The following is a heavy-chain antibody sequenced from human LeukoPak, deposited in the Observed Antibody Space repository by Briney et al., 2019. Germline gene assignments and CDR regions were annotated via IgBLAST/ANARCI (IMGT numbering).Heavy chain of an antibody. J-gene: IGHJ3*02. CDR1: GDSVSNNRVG. CDR3: ARSLSDGAFDI. D-gene: IGHD5-24*01. V-gene: IGHV6-1*01. Sequence: SQTLSLTCAISGDSVSNNRVGWNWIRQSPSRGLEWLGRTYYRSKWFNDYAVSVKSRIVVNPGASRNQFSLQLNSVTPEDTAVYYCARSLSDGAFDIWGQGTMVTVSS. CDR2: TYYRSKWFN.